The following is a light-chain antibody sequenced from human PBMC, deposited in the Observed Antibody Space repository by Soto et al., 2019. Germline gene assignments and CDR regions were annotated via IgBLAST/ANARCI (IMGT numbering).Light chain of an antibody. V-gene: IGLV1-44*01. CDR1: RSNTKSHT. CDR2: NVN. J-gene: IGLJ2*01. CDR3: AAWDDSLNSVV. Sequence: QSVLTQPPSASGTPGQRVTLSCSGSRSNTKSHTVYWYQQYPGTAPTSLIYNVNQRPSGVPDRFSGSKSGTSASLVIGGLQSEDEADYYCAAWDDSLNSVVCGEGTKLTVL.